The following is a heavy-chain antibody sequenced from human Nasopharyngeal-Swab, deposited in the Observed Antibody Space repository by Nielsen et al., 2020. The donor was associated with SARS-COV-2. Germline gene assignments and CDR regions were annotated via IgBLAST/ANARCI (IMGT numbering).Heavy chain of an antibody. Sequence: WIRQPPGKGLEWIGEINHSESTNYNPSLKSRVTISVDTSKNQFSLKLSSVTAADAAVYYCASNYGDYAESRARFDYWGQGTLVTVSS. V-gene: IGHV4-34*01. CDR2: INHSEST. J-gene: IGHJ4*02. CDR3: ASNYGDYAESRARFDY. D-gene: IGHD4-17*01.